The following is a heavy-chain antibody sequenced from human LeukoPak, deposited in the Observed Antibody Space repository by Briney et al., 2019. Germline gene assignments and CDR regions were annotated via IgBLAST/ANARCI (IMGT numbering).Heavy chain of an antibody. CDR1: GYSFTSYW. J-gene: IGHJ4*02. CDR2: IYPGDSDT. Sequence: GESLKISCKGSGYSFTSYWIGWVRQMPGKGLEWMGIIYPGDSDTRYSPSFQGQVTISADKSISTAYLQWSSLKASDTAMYYCARGRHKVATIGSPFDYWGQGTLVTVSS. V-gene: IGHV5-51*01. CDR3: ARGRHKVATIGSPFDY. D-gene: IGHD5-12*01.